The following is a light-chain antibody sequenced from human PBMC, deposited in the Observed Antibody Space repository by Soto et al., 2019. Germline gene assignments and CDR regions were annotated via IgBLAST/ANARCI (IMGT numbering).Light chain of an antibody. CDR2: GAS. Sequence: EIVLTQSPGTLSLSPGERSTLSCRASQSVSSSYLAWYQQKPGQAPRLLIYGASSRATGIPDRFSGSGSGTDLTLTLSRLEPEDFAVYYWQQYGSSPVTFGQGNKLEIQ. J-gene: IGKJ2*01. V-gene: IGKV3-20*01. CDR3: QQYGSSPVT. CDR1: QSVSSSY.